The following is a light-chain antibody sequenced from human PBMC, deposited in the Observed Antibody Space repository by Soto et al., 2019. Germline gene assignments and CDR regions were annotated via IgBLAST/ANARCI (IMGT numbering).Light chain of an antibody. J-gene: IGLJ2*01. CDR3: ASYTSMSTLA. CDR2: DIT. CDR1: RSDVGGYDF. V-gene: IGLV2-14*03. Sequence: QSVLTQPASVSGSPGQSTTISCTGTRSDVGGYDFVSWYQHHPGKAPKLIIFDITNRPSGVSDRFSGSKSGNSASLTISGLQPEDEGDYHCASYTSMSTLAFGGGTKVTVL.